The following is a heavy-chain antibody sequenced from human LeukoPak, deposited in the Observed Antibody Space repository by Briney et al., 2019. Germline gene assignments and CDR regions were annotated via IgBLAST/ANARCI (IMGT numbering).Heavy chain of an antibody. Sequence: SETLSLTCAVYGGSFSGYYWSWIRQPPGKGLEWIGEVNHSGSTNYNPSLKSRVTISVDTSKNQLSLKLSSVTAADTAVYYCARVKYSSSSGSDAFDIWGQGTMVTVSS. CDR3: ARVKYSSSSGSDAFDI. J-gene: IGHJ3*02. CDR1: GGSFSGYY. D-gene: IGHD6-6*01. V-gene: IGHV4-34*01. CDR2: VNHSGST.